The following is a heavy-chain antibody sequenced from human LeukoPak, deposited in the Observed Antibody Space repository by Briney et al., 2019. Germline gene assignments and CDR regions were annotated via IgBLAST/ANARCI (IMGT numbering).Heavy chain of an antibody. CDR2: ISGSGDST. V-gene: IGHV3-23*01. CDR1: GFTFSSYA. Sequence: GGSLRLSCAASGFTFSSYAMSWVRQAPGKGLEWVSAISGSGDSTYYTDSVKGRFTISRDNSKNTLYLQMNSLRAEDTAVYYCARPKHTVTKDPYYYYGMDVWGQGTTVTVSS. D-gene: IGHD4-17*01. J-gene: IGHJ6*02. CDR3: ARPKHTVTKDPYYYYGMDV.